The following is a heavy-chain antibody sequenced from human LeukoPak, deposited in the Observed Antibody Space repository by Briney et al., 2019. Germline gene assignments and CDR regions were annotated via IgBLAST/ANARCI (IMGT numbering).Heavy chain of an antibody. Sequence: GGSLRLSCAASGFTFSSYEMNWVRQAPGKGLEWVSSITSSGTYIYYADSVKGRFTISRDNAKNSLYLQMNSLRAEDTAVYYCARVVLRYFDWAFDYWGQGTLVTVSS. J-gene: IGHJ4*02. D-gene: IGHD3-9*01. CDR1: GFTFSSYE. CDR2: ITSSGTYI. V-gene: IGHV3-21*04. CDR3: ARVVLRYFDWAFDY.